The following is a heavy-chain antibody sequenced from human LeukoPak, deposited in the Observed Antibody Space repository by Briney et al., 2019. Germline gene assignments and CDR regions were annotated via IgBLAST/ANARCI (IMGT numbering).Heavy chain of an antibody. CDR2: IYYSGST. D-gene: IGHD6-19*01. V-gene: IGHV4-59*08. CDR1: GGSISSYY. CDR3: ARVMQWLGQYYYYGMDV. J-gene: IGHJ6*02. Sequence: SETLSLTCTVSGGSISSYYWSWIRQPPGKGLEWIGYIYYSGSTNYNPSLKSRVTISVDTSKNQFSLKLSSVTAADTAVYYCARVMQWLGQYYYYGMDVWGQGTTVTVSS.